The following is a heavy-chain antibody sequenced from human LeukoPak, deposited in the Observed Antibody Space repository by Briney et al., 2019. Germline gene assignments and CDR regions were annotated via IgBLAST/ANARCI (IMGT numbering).Heavy chain of an antibody. CDR2: FDPEDGGT. D-gene: IGHD2-2*01. J-gene: IGHJ6*04. Sequence: ASVKVSCKVSGYTLTELSMHWVRQAPGKGLEWMGGFDPEDGGTIYAQKFQGRVTMTEDTSTDTAYMELSSLRSEDTAVYYCATGTGDCSSTSCHPPFYYYGMDVWGKGTTVTVSS. CDR1: GYTLTELS. CDR3: ATGTGDCSSTSCHPPFYYYGMDV. V-gene: IGHV1-24*01.